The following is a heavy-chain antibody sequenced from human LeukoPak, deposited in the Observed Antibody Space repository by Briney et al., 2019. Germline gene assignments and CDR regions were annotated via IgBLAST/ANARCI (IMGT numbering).Heavy chain of an antibody. CDR1: GYSISSGYY. Sequence: PSXTLSLTCTVSGYSISSGYYWGWIRPPPGKGLEWIGSIYHSGSTYYNPSLKSRVTISVDTSKNQFSLKLSSVTAADTAVYYCATEYYDFWSGRPNAFDIWGQGTMVTVSS. D-gene: IGHD3-3*01. V-gene: IGHV4-38-2*02. CDR2: IYHSGST. CDR3: ATEYYDFWSGRPNAFDI. J-gene: IGHJ3*02.